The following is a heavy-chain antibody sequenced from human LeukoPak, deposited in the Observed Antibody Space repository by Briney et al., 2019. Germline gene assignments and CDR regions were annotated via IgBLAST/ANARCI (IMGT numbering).Heavy chain of an antibody. D-gene: IGHD6-6*01. Sequence: GGSLRLSCAASGFTFSSYGMHWVRQAPGKGLEWVAVIWYDGSNKYYADSVKGRFTISRDNSKNTLYLQMNSLRAEDTAVYYCARDEIEYSSSRYYNYGMDVWGQGTTVTVSS. J-gene: IGHJ6*02. CDR2: IWYDGSNK. V-gene: IGHV3-33*01. CDR3: ARDEIEYSSSRYYNYGMDV. CDR1: GFTFSSYG.